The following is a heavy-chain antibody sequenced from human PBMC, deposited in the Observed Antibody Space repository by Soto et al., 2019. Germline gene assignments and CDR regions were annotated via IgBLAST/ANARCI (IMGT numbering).Heavy chain of an antibody. J-gene: IGHJ4*02. CDR2: IYYSGST. CDR3: ANYPTTVTSDY. CDR1: GGSVSSGSYY. D-gene: IGHD4-17*01. Sequence: SDTLSLTCTVSGGSVSSGSYYWSWIRQPPGKGLEWIGYIYYSGSTNYNPSLKSRVTISVDTSKNQFSLKLSSVTAADTAVYYCANYPTTVTSDYWGQGTLVTVSS. V-gene: IGHV4-61*01.